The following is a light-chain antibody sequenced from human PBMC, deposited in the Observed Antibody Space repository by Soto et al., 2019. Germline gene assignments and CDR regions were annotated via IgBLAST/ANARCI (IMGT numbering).Light chain of an antibody. J-gene: IGKJ3*01. V-gene: IGKV3D-20*01. CDR3: QQYASSPPAT. Sequence: IVLTQSPATLSLSPGERATLSCEASQSVSSSYLVWYQQKPGLAPRLLIYDASSRATGIPDRFSGSGSGTDFTLTISRLEPEDFAVYYCQQYASSPPATFGPGTKVDIK. CDR2: DAS. CDR1: QSVSSSY.